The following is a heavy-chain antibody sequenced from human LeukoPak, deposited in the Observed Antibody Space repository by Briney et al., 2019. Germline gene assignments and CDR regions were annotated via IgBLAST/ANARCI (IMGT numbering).Heavy chain of an antibody. CDR2: ISGSGGST. CDR3: AKAPRSPHGYHDAFDI. D-gene: IGHD5-18*01. Sequence: GGSLRLSCAASGFTFSSYAMSWVRQAPGKGLEWVSAISGSGGSTYYADSVKGRFTISRDNSKNTLYLQMNSLRAEDTAVYYCAKAPRSPHGYHDAFDIWGQGTMVTVSS. V-gene: IGHV3-23*01. J-gene: IGHJ3*02. CDR1: GFTFSSYA.